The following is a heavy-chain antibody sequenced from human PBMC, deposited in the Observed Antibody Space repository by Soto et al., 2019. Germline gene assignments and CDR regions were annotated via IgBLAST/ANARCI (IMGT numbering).Heavy chain of an antibody. V-gene: IGHV3-15*07. Sequence: EVQLVESGGGLVKPGGSVRLSCAASGFTFSNAWMNWVRQALGKGLEWVGRIKSKTDGGTTDYAAPVKGRFTISRDDSKNTLYLQMNSLKTEDTAVYYSTTGPPNCSGGSCYSYWGQGTLVTVSS. J-gene: IGHJ4*02. CDR1: GFTFSNAW. CDR2: IKSKTDGGTT. D-gene: IGHD2-15*01. CDR3: TTGPPNCSGGSCYSY.